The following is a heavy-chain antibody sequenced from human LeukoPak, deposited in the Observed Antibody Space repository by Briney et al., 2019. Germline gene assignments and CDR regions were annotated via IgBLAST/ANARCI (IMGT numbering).Heavy chain of an antibody. CDR3: ARDRMVRGVITFFDY. Sequence: SETLSLTCTVSGGSISSYYWSWIRQPPGKGLEWIGYIYYSGSTNYNPSLKSRVTISVDTSKNQFSLKLSSVTAADTAVYYCARDRMVRGVITFFDYWGQGTLVTVSS. V-gene: IGHV4-59*12. D-gene: IGHD3-10*01. J-gene: IGHJ4*02. CDR1: GGSISSYY. CDR2: IYYSGST.